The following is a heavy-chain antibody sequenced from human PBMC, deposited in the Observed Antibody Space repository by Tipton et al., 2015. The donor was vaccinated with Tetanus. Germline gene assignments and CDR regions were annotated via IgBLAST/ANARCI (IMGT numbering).Heavy chain of an antibody. Sequence: TLSLTCIVSGGSLSSSDYYGAWVRQPPGKGLEWIGNIYYSGSTYYNPSPKSRVTISEDTSKNQFSLKLTSVTAADTAVYYCARDRGVRGGYYYYHGMDVWGRGTTVTVSS. D-gene: IGHD3-10*01. CDR1: GGSLSSSDYY. CDR2: IYYSGST. V-gene: IGHV4-30-4*08. J-gene: IGHJ6*02. CDR3: ARDRGVRGGYYYYHGMDV.